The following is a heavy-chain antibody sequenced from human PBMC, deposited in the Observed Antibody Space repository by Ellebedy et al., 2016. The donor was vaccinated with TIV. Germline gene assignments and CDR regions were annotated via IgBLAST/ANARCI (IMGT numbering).Heavy chain of an antibody. V-gene: IGHV3-23*01. CDR2: ISGSGGST. J-gene: IGHJ4*02. D-gene: IGHD6-19*01. CDR1: GFTFSSYA. CDR3: AKDQFSTVAGCLDY. Sequence: GESLKISCAASGFTFSSYAISWVCPAPGQGLLWVSSISGSGGSTYYADSVKGRFTISRDNSKNTLYLQMNSLRAEDTAVYYCAKDQFSTVAGCLDYWGQGTLVTVSS.